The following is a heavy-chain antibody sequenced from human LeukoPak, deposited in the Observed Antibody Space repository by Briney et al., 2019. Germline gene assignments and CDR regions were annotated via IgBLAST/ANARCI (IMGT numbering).Heavy chain of an antibody. D-gene: IGHD3-10*01. Sequence: SETLSLTCTVSGGSISSSSYYWGWIRQPPGKGLEWIGSIYYSGSTCYNPSLKSRVTISVDTSKNQFSLKLSSVTAADTAVYYCARSDHGLGLLWFGELYQFDYWGQGTLVTVSS. J-gene: IGHJ4*02. V-gene: IGHV4-39*07. CDR2: IYYSGST. CDR3: ARSDHGLGLLWFGELYQFDY. CDR1: GGSISSSSYY.